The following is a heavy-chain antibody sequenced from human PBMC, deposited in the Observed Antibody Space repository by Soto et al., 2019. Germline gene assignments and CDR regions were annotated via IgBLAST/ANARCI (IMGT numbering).Heavy chain of an antibody. CDR1: GGSISSGGYY. J-gene: IGHJ4*02. V-gene: IGHV4-31*03. Sequence: SETLSLTCTVSGGSISSGGYYWSWIRQHPGKGLEWIGYTYYSGSTYYNPSLKSRVTILVDTSYNQFSLKVSSVTAADTAVYYCARAGIQLATVTYFDYWGQGTPVTVS. CDR2: TYYSGST. D-gene: IGHD4-4*01. CDR3: ARAGIQLATVTYFDY.